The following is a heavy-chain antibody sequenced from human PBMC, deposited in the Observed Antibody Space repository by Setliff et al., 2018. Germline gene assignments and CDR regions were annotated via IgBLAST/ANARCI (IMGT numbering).Heavy chain of an antibody. V-gene: IGHV4-31*03. Sequence: PSETLSLTCSVSGDSNGRGGYYWSWIRQQPGKGLEWIASIYYSGSTYYNPSLKSRLRVSMDSSKNQFYLDLSSVTAADTAVYYCARDRRGGYGAINWFDPWGQGTLVTVSS. CDR2: IYYSGST. CDR1: GDSNGRGGYY. D-gene: IGHD3-16*01. CDR3: ARDRRGGYGAINWFDP. J-gene: IGHJ5*02.